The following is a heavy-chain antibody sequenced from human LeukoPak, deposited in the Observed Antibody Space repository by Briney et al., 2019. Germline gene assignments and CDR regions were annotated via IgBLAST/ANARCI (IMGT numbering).Heavy chain of an antibody. CDR1: GFTFSSYS. V-gene: IGHV3-21*01. Sequence: GSLRLSCAASGFTFSSYSMNWVRQAPGKGLEWVSSISSSSSYIYYADSVKGRFTISRDNAKNSLYLQMNSLRAEDTAVYYCARAGLLGYCSGGSCYQGDYWGQGTLVTVSS. D-gene: IGHD2-15*01. CDR3: ARAGLLGYCSGGSCYQGDY. J-gene: IGHJ4*02. CDR2: ISSSSSYI.